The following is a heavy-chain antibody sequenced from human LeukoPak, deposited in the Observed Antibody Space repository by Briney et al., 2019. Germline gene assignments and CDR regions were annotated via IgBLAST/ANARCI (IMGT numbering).Heavy chain of an antibody. Sequence: PGGSLRLSCAASGFTFSSYAMHWVRQAPGKGLEWVAVISYDGSNKYYADSVKSRFTISRDNSKNTLYLQMNSLRAEDTAVYYCARDAADCSSTSCYTVYYYYMDVWGKGTTVTVSS. D-gene: IGHD2-2*02. CDR1: GFTFSSYA. J-gene: IGHJ6*03. CDR3: ARDAADCSSTSCYTVYYYYMDV. V-gene: IGHV3-30*01. CDR2: ISYDGSNK.